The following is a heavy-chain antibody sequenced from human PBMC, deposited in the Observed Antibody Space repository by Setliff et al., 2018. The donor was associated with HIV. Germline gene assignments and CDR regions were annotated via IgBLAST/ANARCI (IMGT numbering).Heavy chain of an antibody. CDR1: GFSFSNYA. Sequence: PGGSLRLSCAVAGFSFSNYAMTWVRQAPGKGLEWVSAISGSGGSTYYADSVKGRFTISRDNSKNTLYLQMNSLRAEDTAVYYCASIELAAMVPVDYWGQGTLVTVSS. D-gene: IGHD5-18*01. J-gene: IGHJ4*02. V-gene: IGHV3-23*01. CDR3: ASIELAAMVPVDY. CDR2: ISGSGGST.